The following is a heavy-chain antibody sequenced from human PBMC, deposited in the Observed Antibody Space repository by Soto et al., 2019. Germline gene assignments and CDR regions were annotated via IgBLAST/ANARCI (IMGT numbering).Heavy chain of an antibody. CDR1: GGSIRGYY. J-gene: IGHJ6*02. D-gene: IGHD3-10*01. CDR3: ARDRGGSGALYYYGMDV. Sequence: QVQLQGSGPGLVKPSETLSLTCTFSGGSIRGYYWTWIRQPPGKGLEWIGNIYDSGNTNYNPSLKSRVIISIDVSKAQFSLTLSPVTAADTAVYFCARDRGGSGALYYYGMDVCGQGTTVTVSS. CDR2: IYDSGNT. V-gene: IGHV4-59*01.